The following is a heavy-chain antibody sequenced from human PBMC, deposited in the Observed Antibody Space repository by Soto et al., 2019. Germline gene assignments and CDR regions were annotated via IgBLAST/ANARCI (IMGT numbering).Heavy chain of an antibody. D-gene: IGHD6-13*01. Sequence: EVLLLESGGGLVQPGGSLRLSCAASGFTFSSQAMSWVRQAPGKGLEWVSTISGSGGSTYYADSVKGRFAISRDNSKNTLYLQMNSRRAEDTAIYYCATGRQLGYWGQGTLVTVSS. CDR1: GFTFSSQA. J-gene: IGHJ4*02. CDR2: ISGSGGST. V-gene: IGHV3-23*01. CDR3: ATGRQLGY.